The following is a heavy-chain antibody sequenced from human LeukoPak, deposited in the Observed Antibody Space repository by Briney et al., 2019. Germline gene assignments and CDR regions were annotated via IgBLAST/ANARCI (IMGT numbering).Heavy chain of an antibody. D-gene: IGHD4-23*01. CDR1: GGSISSYY. CDR2: IYTSGST. CDR3: ARGGGRRAFDI. Sequence: SETLSLTCTVSGGSISSYYWSWIRQPAGKGLGWIGRIYTSGSTNYNPSLKTRVTMSVDPSKNQFSLKLSSVTAADRAVYYCARGGGRRAFDIWGQGTMVTVSS. J-gene: IGHJ3*02. V-gene: IGHV4-4*07.